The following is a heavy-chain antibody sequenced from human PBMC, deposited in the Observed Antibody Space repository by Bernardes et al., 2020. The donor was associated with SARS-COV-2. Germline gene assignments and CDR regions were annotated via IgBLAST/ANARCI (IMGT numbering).Heavy chain of an antibody. CDR3: STGLYSSSWIDY. CDR1: GFTFSDAW. CDR2: IKTNTDGGTT. V-gene: IGHV3-15*01. D-gene: IGHD6-13*01. Sequence: GGSLRLSCTASGFTFSDAWMSWVRQAPGKGLEWVGRIKTNTDGGTTDYAAPVKGRFTISRDDSKNTLHLQMNSLKTEDTAVYYCSTGLYSSSWIDYWGQGTLVTVSS. J-gene: IGHJ4*02.